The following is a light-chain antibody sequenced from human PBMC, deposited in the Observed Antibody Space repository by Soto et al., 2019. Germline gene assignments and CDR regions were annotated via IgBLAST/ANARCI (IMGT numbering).Light chain of an antibody. CDR2: RAS. CDR3: QQYGSSPLT. CDR1: QSVNNGF. J-gene: IGKJ4*01. V-gene: IGKV3-20*01. Sequence: EIVMTQSPGTRSLSPGERVILSCRSSQSVNNGFLAWYQQKPGEAPRLLIYRASSRSTGIPERFSGSGSGTDFTLTISRLEPEDSELYYCQQYGSSPLTFGGGTKVDIK.